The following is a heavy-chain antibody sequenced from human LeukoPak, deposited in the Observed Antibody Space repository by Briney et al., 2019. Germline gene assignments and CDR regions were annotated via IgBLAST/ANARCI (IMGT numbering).Heavy chain of an antibody. Sequence: SETLSLTCTVSGGSISSSSYYWSWIRQPPGKGLEWIGYIYYSGSTNYNPSLKSRVTISVDTSKNQFSLKLSSVTAADTAVYYCARAGSGFGELLSYHYYYYYMDVWGKGTTVTISS. V-gene: IGHV4-61*01. J-gene: IGHJ6*03. CDR2: IYYSGST. CDR3: ARAGSGFGELLSYHYYYYYMDV. D-gene: IGHD3-10*01. CDR1: GGSISSSSYY.